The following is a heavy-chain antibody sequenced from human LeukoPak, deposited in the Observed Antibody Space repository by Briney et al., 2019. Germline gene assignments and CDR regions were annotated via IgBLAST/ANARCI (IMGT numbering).Heavy chain of an antibody. CDR2: FFYSGST. Sequence: PSETLSLTCTVSGGSISSYYWSWIRQPPGKGLEWIGYFFYSGSTDYDPSLKSRVTISVDTSKNQFSLKLSSVTTADTAVYYCARGAPNYYFAMDVWGQGTTVTVSS. V-gene: IGHV4-59*01. CDR1: GGSISSYY. CDR3: ARGAPNYYFAMDV. J-gene: IGHJ6*02.